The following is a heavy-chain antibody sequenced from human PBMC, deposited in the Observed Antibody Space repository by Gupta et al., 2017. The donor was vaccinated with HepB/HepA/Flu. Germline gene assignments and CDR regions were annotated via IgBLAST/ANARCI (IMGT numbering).Heavy chain of an antibody. J-gene: IGHJ4*02. D-gene: IGHD6-13*01. CDR3: AKKFMGSSGYEVEKEGFDY. CDR2: ISGSGGNT. CDR1: GFTFSNYV. V-gene: IGHV3-23*01. Sequence: EVQLLESGGGLVQPGGSLRLSCAASGFTFSNYVMSWVRQAPGKGLEWVSAISGSGGNTYYADSVKGRFVISRDNSKNTLYLKMKSPRAEETAVYYGAKKFMGSSGYEVEKEGFDYWGQGTLVTVSS.